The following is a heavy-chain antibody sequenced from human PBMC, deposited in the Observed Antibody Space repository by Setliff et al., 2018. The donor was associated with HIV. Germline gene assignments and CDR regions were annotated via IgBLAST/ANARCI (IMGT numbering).Heavy chain of an antibody. J-gene: IGHJ4*02. CDR2: IKDDGSDK. V-gene: IGHV3-7*03. Sequence: GGSLRLSCIASGFTFSDYWMTWVRQAPGKGLEWVANIKDDGSDKNYVGSVKGRFTISRDNTKNSLYLQMNSLRAEDRAVYYCAKTPWGARGAYFDSWGQGTLVTVSS. D-gene: IGHD3-16*01. CDR1: GFTFSDYW. CDR3: AKTPWGARGAYFDS.